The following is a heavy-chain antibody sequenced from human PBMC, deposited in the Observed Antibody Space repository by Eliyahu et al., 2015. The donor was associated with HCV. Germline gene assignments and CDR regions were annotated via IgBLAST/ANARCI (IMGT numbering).Heavy chain of an antibody. Sequence: QVQLLQSGAEVKRPGASVKVSCKASGFTFVDYYIHWVRQVPGQGLEWMGWIDPKRGGAFYAQRFQGRVTMTTDTAISTAYLEFSSLMSDVTAIYYCVSLGGNGEPPLDPWGQGSQVTVSS. CDR1: GFTFVDYY. CDR3: VSLGGNGEPPLDP. D-gene: IGHD3-16*01. CDR2: IDPKRGGA. V-gene: IGHV1-2*02. J-gene: IGHJ5*02.